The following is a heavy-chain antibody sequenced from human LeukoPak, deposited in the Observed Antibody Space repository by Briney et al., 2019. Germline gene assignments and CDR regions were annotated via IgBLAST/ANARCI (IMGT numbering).Heavy chain of an antibody. Sequence: PGGSLRLSCAASGFTFDDYGMTWVRQAPGRRLEWVSNVSWSGGRACYADSVKGRFTISRDNAKNSLSLQMNSLRAEDTALYFCVRSRSYYFDYWGQGTLVTVSS. CDR3: VRSRSYYFDY. CDR1: GFTFDDYG. CDR2: VSWSGGRA. V-gene: IGHV3-20*04. J-gene: IGHJ4*02. D-gene: IGHD1-26*01.